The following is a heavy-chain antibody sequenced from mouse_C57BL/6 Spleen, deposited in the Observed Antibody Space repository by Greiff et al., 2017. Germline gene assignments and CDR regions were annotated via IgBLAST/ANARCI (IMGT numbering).Heavy chain of an antibody. CDR3: AREGPIYYDYAMDY. Sequence: EVKLVESGGGLVQPGGSLSHYNEASGFTFTDYYMSWVRQPPGKALEWLGFIRNKANGYTTEYSASVKGRFTISRDNSQSILYLQMNALRAEDSATYYCAREGPIYYDYAMDYWGQGTSVTVSS. J-gene: IGHJ4*01. D-gene: IGHD2-4*01. V-gene: IGHV7-3*01. CDR2: IRNKANGYTT. CDR1: GFTFTDYY.